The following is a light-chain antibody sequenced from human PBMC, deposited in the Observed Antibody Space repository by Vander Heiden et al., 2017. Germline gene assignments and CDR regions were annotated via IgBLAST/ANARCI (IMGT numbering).Light chain of an antibody. V-gene: IGLV1-44*01. CDR3: AAWDDNLSGWV. J-gene: IGLJ3*02. CDR1: SSNIGSNT. CDR2: SHN. Sequence: QSVLTQPPSASGTPGQRVTISCSGRSSNIGSNTVNWYQQLPGTAPKLLIYSHNQRPSGVPDRFSGSKSGISASLAISGLQSEDEADYYCAAWDDNLSGWVFGGGTKLTVL.